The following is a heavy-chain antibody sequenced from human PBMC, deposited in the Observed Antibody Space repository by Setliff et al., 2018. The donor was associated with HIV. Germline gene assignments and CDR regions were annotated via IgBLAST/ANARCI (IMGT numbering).Heavy chain of an antibody. CDR1: GASVTNVLYY. J-gene: IGHJ1*01. D-gene: IGHD3-22*01. CDR3: ARAGYYGSTSYWEYFQH. Sequence: SETLSLTCTVSGASVTNVLYYWSWLRQPAGKGLEWIGHIYTSGNSRYTNYNSSLESRVAISLDTSKNQFSLKLSSVTAADTAVYYCARAGYYGSTSYWEYFQHWGQGTLVTVSS. CDR2: IYTSGNSRYT. V-gene: IGHV4-61*10.